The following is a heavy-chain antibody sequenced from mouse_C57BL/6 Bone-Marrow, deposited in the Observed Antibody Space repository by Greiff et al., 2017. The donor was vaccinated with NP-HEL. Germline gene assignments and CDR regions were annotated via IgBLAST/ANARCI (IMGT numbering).Heavy chain of an antibody. J-gene: IGHJ1*03. V-gene: IGHV1-81*01. Sequence: QVQLQQSGAELARPGASVKLSCKASGYTFTSYGISWVKQSTGQGLEWIGEIYPRSGNTYYNEKFKGKATLTADKSSSTAYMELRSLTSEDSAVYFCARSDYGNYVENWYFDVWGTGTTVTVSS. CDR3: ARSDYGNYVENWYFDV. D-gene: IGHD2-1*01. CDR1: GYTFTSYG. CDR2: IYPRSGNT.